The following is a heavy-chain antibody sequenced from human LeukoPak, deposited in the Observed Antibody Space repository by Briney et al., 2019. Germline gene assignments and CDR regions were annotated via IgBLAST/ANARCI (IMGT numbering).Heavy chain of an antibody. CDR2: IYHSGAT. CDR3: ARVLLVNSPPHGGDY. CDR1: GLAISSGYY. J-gene: IGHJ4*02. D-gene: IGHD2/OR15-2a*01. Sequence: SGTLSLTCTVSGLAISSGYYWGWFGQPPGKGLEWIAAIYHSGATYYNPSSKSRATIPVDTSKNHFSLKLRSVTAAVTAVYYCARVLLVNSPPHGGDYWGPGTLVIVSS. V-gene: IGHV4-38-2*02.